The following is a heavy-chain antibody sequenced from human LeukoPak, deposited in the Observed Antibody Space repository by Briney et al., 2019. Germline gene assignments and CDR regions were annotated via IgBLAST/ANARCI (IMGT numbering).Heavy chain of an antibody. CDR2: INPNSGTT. V-gene: IGHV1-2*04. J-gene: IGHJ3*02. CDR3: ARNSWDAFDI. CDR1: GSTFTAYY. Sequence: ASVKVSCKASGSTFTAYYMHWVRQAPGQGLEWMGWINPNSGTTNYAQKFQDWVTMTRDTSISTAYLELTRLKTDDTAVYYCARNSWDAFDIWGKGTRVTVSS.